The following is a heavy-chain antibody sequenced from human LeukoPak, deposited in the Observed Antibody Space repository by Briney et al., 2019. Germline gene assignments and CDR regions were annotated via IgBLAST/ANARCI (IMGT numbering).Heavy chain of an antibody. V-gene: IGHV3-30*02. Sequence: GGXLRLSCAASGFTFSSYGMHWVRQAPGKGLEWVAFIRYDGSNKYYADSVKGRFTISRDNSKNTLYLQMNSLRAEDTAVYYCAKGCGGSCYPYNWFDPWGQGTLVTVSS. J-gene: IGHJ5*02. D-gene: IGHD2-15*01. CDR3: AKGCGGSCYPYNWFDP. CDR1: GFTFSSYG. CDR2: IRYDGSNK.